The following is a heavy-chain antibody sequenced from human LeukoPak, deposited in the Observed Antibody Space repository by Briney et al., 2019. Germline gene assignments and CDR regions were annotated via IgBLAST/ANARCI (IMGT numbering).Heavy chain of an antibody. Sequence: PGGSLRLSCASSGFTFSDYYMSWIRQAPGKGLEWVSYISTRGSTIYYADSVKGRFTISRDNAKNSLYLQMNSLRAEDTAVYYCARRGVYSSSWYATYYYYYMDVWGKGTTVTVSS. CDR3: ARRGVYSSSWYATYYYYYMDV. J-gene: IGHJ6*03. CDR2: ISTRGSTI. CDR1: GFTFSDYY. D-gene: IGHD6-13*01. V-gene: IGHV3-11*04.